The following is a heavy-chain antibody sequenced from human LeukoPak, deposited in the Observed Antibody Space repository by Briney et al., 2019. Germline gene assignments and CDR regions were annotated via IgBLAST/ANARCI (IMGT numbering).Heavy chain of an antibody. CDR1: GFTFSSYG. J-gene: IGHJ4*02. CDR3: AKDTGYCSGGSCYSPFDY. D-gene: IGHD2-15*01. V-gene: IGHV3-30*18. Sequence: GGSLRLSCAASGFTFSSYGMHWVRQAPGKGLEWVAVISYDGSNKYYADSVKGRFTISRDNSKNTLYLQMNSLRAEDTAVYYCAKDTGYCSGGSCYSPFDYWGQGTLVTVSS. CDR2: ISYDGSNK.